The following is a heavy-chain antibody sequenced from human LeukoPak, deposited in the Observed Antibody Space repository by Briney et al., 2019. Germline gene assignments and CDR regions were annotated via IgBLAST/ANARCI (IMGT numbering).Heavy chain of an antibody. CDR3: ARRTGTNPLDY. CDR2: ISSSGSTI. V-gene: IGHV3-48*03. D-gene: IGHD7-27*01. Sequence: PGGPLRLSCAVSGITFRSYEMNWVRKAPGKGREWVSYISSSGSTIYYADSVKGRFTISRDNAKNSLYLQMNSLRAEDTAVYYCARRTGTNPLDYWGQGTLVTVSS. CDR1: GITFRSYE. J-gene: IGHJ4*02.